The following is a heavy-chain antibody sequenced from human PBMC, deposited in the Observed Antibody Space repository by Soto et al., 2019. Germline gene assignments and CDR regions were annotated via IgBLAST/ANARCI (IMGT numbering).Heavy chain of an antibody. D-gene: IGHD5-12*01. CDR3: AKSAVATIEGVYYFDY. Sequence: EVQLLESGGGLVQPGGSLRLSCAASGFTFSSYAMSWVRQAPGKGLEWVSAISGSGGSTYYADSVKGRFTISRDNSKNTLYLQMNSRRDEDTAVYYCAKSAVATIEGVYYFDYWGQGTLVTVSS. V-gene: IGHV3-23*01. CDR2: ISGSGGST. J-gene: IGHJ4*02. CDR1: GFTFSSYA.